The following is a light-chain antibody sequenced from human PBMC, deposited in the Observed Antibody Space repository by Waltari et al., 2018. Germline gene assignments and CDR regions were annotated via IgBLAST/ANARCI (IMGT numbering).Light chain of an antibody. V-gene: IGKV3-15*01. CDR3: QQYHNWPRV. Sequence: EIVMTQSPATLSVSPGERATLSCKASQSVITNLAWYQQKPGQPPRLLIYRASARATGIPDRFSGSGFGTGFTLAISSLQSEDSAIYYCQQYHNWPRVFGQGTKVEIK. CDR1: QSVITN. J-gene: IGKJ1*01. CDR2: RAS.